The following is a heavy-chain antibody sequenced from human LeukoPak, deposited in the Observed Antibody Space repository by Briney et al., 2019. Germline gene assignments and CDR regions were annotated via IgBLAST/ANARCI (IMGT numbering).Heavy chain of an antibody. CDR1: GFTFSTYV. CDR2: IRSDASKK. J-gene: IGHJ4*02. Sequence: AGGSLRLSCAASGFTFSTYVMHWVRQAPGKGLEWVAFIRSDASKKYYADSVKGRFAISRDNSKNTLYLQMNSLSAEDTAVYYCARDQGAYYYGSVLDYWGQGTLVTVFS. D-gene: IGHD3-10*01. V-gene: IGHV3-30*02. CDR3: ARDQGAYYYGSVLDY.